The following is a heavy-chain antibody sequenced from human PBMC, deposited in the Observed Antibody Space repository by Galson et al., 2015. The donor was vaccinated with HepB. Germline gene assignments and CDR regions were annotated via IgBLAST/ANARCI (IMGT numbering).Heavy chain of an antibody. Sequence: SCAASGFTFSSYAMHWVRQAPGQGLEWMGGIIPILGIANYAQKFQGRVTITADKSTSTAYMELSSLRSEDTAVYYCARAGGFSTVTTMQGAFDIWGQGTMVTVSS. V-gene: IGHV1-69*10. CDR2: IIPILGIA. D-gene: IGHD4-17*01. CDR1: GFTFSSYA. CDR3: ARAGGFSTVTTMQGAFDI. J-gene: IGHJ3*02.